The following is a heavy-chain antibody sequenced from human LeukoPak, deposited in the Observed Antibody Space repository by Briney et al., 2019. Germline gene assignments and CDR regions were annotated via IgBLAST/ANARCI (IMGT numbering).Heavy chain of an antibody. CDR3: AKGGTYYYDSSGYFDY. J-gene: IGHJ4*02. CDR2: ISGSGGST. Sequence: PGGSLRLSCAASGFSFSDAWMSWVRQAPGKGLEWVSAISGSGGSTYYADSVKGRFTISRDNSKNTLYLQMNSLRAEDTAVYYCAKGGTYYYDSSGYFDYWGQGTLVTVSS. CDR1: GFSFSDAW. D-gene: IGHD3-22*01. V-gene: IGHV3-23*01.